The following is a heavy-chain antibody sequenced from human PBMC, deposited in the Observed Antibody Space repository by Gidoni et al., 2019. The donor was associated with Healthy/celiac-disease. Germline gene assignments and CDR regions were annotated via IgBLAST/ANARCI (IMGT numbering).Heavy chain of an antibody. Sequence: QVQLVQSGSEVKKPGSSVKVSCKASGGPFSSYAISWVRQAPGQGLEWMGGIIPIFGTANYAQKFQGRVTITADESTSTAYMELSSLRSEDTAVYYCARVISGTDMPDHYMDVWGKGTTVTVSS. CDR1: GGPFSSYA. V-gene: IGHV1-69*01. J-gene: IGHJ6*03. CDR3: ARVISGTDMPDHYMDV. D-gene: IGHD5-18*01. CDR2: IIPIFGTA.